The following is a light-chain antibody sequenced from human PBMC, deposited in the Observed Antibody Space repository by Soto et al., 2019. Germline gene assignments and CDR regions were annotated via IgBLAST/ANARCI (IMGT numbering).Light chain of an antibody. V-gene: IGLV2-14*01. CDR1: SSDVGAYNY. CDR3: NSYQSSSARV. Sequence: QSALTQPASVSGSPGQSITISCTGTSSDVGAYNYVSWYQQHPGKAPKLIIYEVSNRPSGVSNRVSGSKSANTASLTISGLQDEDEADYYCNSYQSSSARVFGGGTKLTVL. J-gene: IGLJ3*02. CDR2: EVS.